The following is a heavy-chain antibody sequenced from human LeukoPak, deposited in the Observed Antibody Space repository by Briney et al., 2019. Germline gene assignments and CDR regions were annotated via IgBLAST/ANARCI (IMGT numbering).Heavy chain of an antibody. CDR2: INHSGST. V-gene: IGHV4-39*07. D-gene: IGHD1-26*01. J-gene: IGHJ6*02. CDR3: ARGEDRRPYSGHPGYYYYGMDV. Sequence: SETLSLTCTVSGGSISSSSYYWSWIRQPPGKGLEWIGEINHSGSTNYNPSLKSRVTISVDTSKNQFSLKLSSVTAADTAVYYCARGEDRRPYSGHPGYYYYGMDVWGQGTTVTVSS. CDR1: GGSISSSSYY.